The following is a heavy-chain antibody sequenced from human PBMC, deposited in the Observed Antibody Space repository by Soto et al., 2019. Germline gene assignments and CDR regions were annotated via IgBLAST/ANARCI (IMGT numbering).Heavy chain of an antibody. J-gene: IGHJ4*02. CDR3: ASGGMTTGDT. V-gene: IGHV4-4*07. CDR1: GVSVTRYT. CDR2: VFSSVSA. D-gene: IGHD2-8*02. Sequence: QLQLQASGPGQVRPSETLSLTCSVSGVSVTRYTWSWVRQPANKGLEWIGRVFSSVSAPHNPALKSPVSGSMETAVGRSSLKLASATAADAVVYFCASGGMTTGDTWGPGTLGTVSS.